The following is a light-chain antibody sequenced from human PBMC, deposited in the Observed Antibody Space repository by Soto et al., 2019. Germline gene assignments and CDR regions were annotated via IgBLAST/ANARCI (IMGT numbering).Light chain of an antibody. Sequence: DIQLTQSPSFLSASVGDRVTITCRANQGISSYLAWYQQKPGKAPNLLIYAASTLQSGVPSRFSGSRSGTEFTLTISSLQPEDFATYYCQQLNSYPRTFGQGTKVEIK. V-gene: IGKV1-9*01. J-gene: IGKJ2*01. CDR2: AAS. CDR3: QQLNSYPRT. CDR1: QGISSY.